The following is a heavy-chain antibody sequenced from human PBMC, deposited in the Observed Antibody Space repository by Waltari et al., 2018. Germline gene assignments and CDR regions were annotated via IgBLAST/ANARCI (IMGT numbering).Heavy chain of an antibody. CDR2: IIPIFGTA. D-gene: IGHD6-19*01. V-gene: IGHV1-69*15. J-gene: IGHJ5*02. CDR3: ATSPGYSSGWYEGWFDP. CDR1: GGTFSSYA. Sequence: QVQLVQSGAEVKKPGSSVKVSCKASGGTFSSYAITWVRQAPGKGLEWMGRIIPIFGTANYAQKVQGRVTITADESTSTAYMELSSRRSEDTAVYYCATSPGYSSGWYEGWFDPWGQGTLVTVSS.